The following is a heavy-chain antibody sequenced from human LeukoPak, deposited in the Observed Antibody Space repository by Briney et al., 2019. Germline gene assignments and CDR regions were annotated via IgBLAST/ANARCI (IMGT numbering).Heavy chain of an antibody. J-gene: IGHJ4*02. D-gene: IGHD1-14*01. CDR2: ISSSSII. V-gene: IGHV3-48*02. Sequence: GGSLRLSCAASGFTFTRYSMNWVRQAPGKGLEWISYISSSSIIYYAHSVKGRFTISRDNAKNSRYLQMNSLRDEDTAVYYCARDGNPFDYWGQGTLVTVSS. CDR3: ARDGNPFDY. CDR1: GFTFTRYS.